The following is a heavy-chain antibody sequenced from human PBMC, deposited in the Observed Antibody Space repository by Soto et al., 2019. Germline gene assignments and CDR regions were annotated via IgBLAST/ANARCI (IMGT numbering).Heavy chain of an antibody. CDR2: IGISGDT. CDR3: ARGQEVGAHFFDS. V-gene: IGHV3-13*04. J-gene: IGHJ4*02. D-gene: IGHD2-15*01. CDR1: GFTFSKFD. Sequence: PGGSLRLSCEASGFTFSKFDMHWVGQPTGKGLEWVSTIGISGDTYYAVSVKGRFTISRDNAKNSLSLQMNSLRAGDTALYFCARGQEVGAHFFDSWGQGTQVTVSS.